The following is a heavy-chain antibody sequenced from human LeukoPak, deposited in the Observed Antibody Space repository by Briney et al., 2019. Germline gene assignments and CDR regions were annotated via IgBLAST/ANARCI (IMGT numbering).Heavy chain of an antibody. J-gene: IGHJ6*03. CDR2: INPNSGGS. D-gene: IGHD2-2*02. CDR3: ARDKFWRVYQLLYTHYYYYMDV. V-gene: IGHV1-2*02. Sequence: GASVKVSCKASGYTFTDYYMHWVRQAPGQGLEWMGWINPNSGGSNYAQKFQDRVTMTRDTSINTVYMELRSLRSDDTAVYYCARDKFWRVYQLLYTHYYYYMDVWGKGTTVTVSS. CDR1: GYTFTDYY.